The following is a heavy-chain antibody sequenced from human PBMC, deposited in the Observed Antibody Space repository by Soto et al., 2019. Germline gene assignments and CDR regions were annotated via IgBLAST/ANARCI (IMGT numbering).Heavy chain of an antibody. V-gene: IGHV1-18*04. J-gene: IGHJ4*02. D-gene: IGHD3-22*01. CDR1: GYTFTSYG. CDR3: ARDHESSGYKDCDY. CDR2: ISAYNGNT. Sequence: ASVQVSCKASGYTFTSYGIGWVRQAPGQGLEWMGWISAYNGNTNYAQKLQGRVTMTRDKSTSTVYMELRSLRSDDTAVYYCARDHESSGYKDCDYWGQGTLVTVSS.